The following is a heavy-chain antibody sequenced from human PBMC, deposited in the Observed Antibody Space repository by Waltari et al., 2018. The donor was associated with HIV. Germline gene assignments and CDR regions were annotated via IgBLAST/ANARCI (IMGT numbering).Heavy chain of an antibody. CDR3: ARGRVDRSFDY. D-gene: IGHD5-12*01. J-gene: IGHJ4*02. Sequence: QVQLQQWGAGLLKPSETLSLTCGVYGGSFSGYYWSWIRQPPGKGLEWIGESNHSGSTNYNPSRKSRVTISVDTSKNQFSLKLSSVTAADTAVYYCARGRVDRSFDYWGQGTLVTVSS. CDR1: GGSFSGYY. CDR2: SNHSGST. V-gene: IGHV4-34*01.